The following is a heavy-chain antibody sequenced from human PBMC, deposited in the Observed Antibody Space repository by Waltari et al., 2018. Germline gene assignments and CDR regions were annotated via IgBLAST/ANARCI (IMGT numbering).Heavy chain of an antibody. CDR1: GGSFSGYY. Sequence: QVQLQQWGAGLLKPSETLSLTCAVYGGSFSGYYWSWIRQPPGNGLEWNGESNHSGSTNYNPSLKSRVTISVDTSKNQFSLKLSSVTAADTAVYYCARGSIGYCTGGVCYSSQKRGWFDPWGQGTLVTVSS. CDR3: ARGSIGYCTGGVCYSSQKRGWFDP. CDR2: SNHSGST. D-gene: IGHD2-8*02. V-gene: IGHV4-34*01. J-gene: IGHJ5*02.